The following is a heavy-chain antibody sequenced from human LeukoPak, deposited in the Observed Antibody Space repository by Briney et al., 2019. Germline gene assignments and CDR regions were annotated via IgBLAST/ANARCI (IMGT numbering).Heavy chain of an antibody. CDR3: ARRQGTTLSFDY. V-gene: IGHV1-46*01. Sequence: ASVKVSCKASGYTFSSYYMHWVRQAPEQGLEWMGVINPSGGSTSYAQRFQGRVTMTRDTSTSTFYMELSSLRSEGTAMYYCARRQGTTLSFDYWGQGTLVTVSS. D-gene: IGHD1-1*01. CDR2: INPSGGST. J-gene: IGHJ4*02. CDR1: GYTFSSYY.